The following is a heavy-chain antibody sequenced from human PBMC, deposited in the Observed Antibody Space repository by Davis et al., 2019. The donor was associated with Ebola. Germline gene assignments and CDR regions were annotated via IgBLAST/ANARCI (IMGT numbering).Heavy chain of an antibody. V-gene: IGHV3-23*01. CDR2: ITGSGGRT. J-gene: IGHJ4*02. CDR3: SKDGMGGY. D-gene: IGHD3-16*01. Sequence: PGGSLRLSCAASGFTFSSYAMSWVRQAPGKGPEWVSAITGSGGRTYYADSVKGRFTTSRDNSKNTVYLQMNSLRAEDTAVYYCSKDGMGGYWGQGTLVTVSS. CDR1: GFTFSSYA.